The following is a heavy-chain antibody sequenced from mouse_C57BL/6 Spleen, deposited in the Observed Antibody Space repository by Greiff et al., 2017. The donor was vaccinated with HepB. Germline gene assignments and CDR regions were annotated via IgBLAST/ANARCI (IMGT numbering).Heavy chain of an antibody. Sequence: EVQLQQSVAELVRPGASVKLSCTASGFNIKNTYMHWVKQRPEQGLEWIGRIDPANGNTKYAPKFQGKATITADTSSNTAYLQLSSLTSEDTAIYYCAPNYYGSSYSFDYWGQGTTLTVSS. CDR2: IDPANGNT. CDR1: GFNIKNTY. CDR3: APNYYGSSYSFDY. J-gene: IGHJ2*01. D-gene: IGHD1-1*01. V-gene: IGHV14-3*01.